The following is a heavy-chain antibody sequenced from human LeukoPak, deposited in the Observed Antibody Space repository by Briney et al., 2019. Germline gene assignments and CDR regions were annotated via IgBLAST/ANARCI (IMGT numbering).Heavy chain of an antibody. D-gene: IGHD1-1*01. CDR3: ASHDNVDHLRH. CDR2: INHTGGT. CDR1: GGSFKVYY. Sequence: SETLSLTCAVYGGSFKVYYWSWIRQSPGKGLEWIGEINHTGGTAYNPAPKSRVTMSVDRSKKQFSLNLRSVTAADTAIYYCASHDNVDHLRHWGQGTLVTVSS. J-gene: IGHJ4*02. V-gene: IGHV4-34*01.